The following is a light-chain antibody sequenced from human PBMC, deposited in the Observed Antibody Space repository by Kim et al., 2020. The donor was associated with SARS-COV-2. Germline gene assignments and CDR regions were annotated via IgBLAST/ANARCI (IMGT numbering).Light chain of an antibody. Sequence: VGDRVTITCRESQDIRNDLGWYQQNPGRAPKRLIYGASSLQSGVPSRFSGSGSGTEFTLAISSVQPEDFATYFCLQHSTYPITFGQGTRLEIK. CDR2: GAS. V-gene: IGKV1-17*01. J-gene: IGKJ5*01. CDR3: LQHSTYPIT. CDR1: QDIRND.